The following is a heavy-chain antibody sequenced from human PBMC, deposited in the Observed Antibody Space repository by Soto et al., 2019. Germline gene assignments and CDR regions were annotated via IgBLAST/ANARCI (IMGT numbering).Heavy chain of an antibody. J-gene: IGHJ4*02. D-gene: IGHD4-17*01. CDR1: GFTFSSYA. Sequence: LRLSCAASGFTFSSYAMHWVRQAPGKGLEWVAVISYDGSNKYYADSVKGRFTISRDNSKNTLYLQMNSLRAEDTAVYYCARDMDYVVDYWGQGTLVTVSS. CDR2: ISYDGSNK. V-gene: IGHV3-30-3*01. CDR3: ARDMDYVVDY.